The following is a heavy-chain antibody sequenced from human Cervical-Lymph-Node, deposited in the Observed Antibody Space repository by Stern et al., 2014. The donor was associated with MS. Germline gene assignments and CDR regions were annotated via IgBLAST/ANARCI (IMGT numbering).Heavy chain of an antibody. CDR1: GYRFTNSW. V-gene: IGHV5-51*01. D-gene: IGHD6-13*01. CDR3: ARRRLAAAGDAFDI. J-gene: IGHJ3*02. Sequence: VQLVQSGAEVKKPGESLKISCKGSGYRFTNSWIGWVRQMPGKGLEWMGIIYPGDSATRYSPSFQGQVTISADKSISTAYLQWSSLKASDSAMYYCARRRLAAAGDAFDIWGQGTMVTVSP. CDR2: IYPGDSAT.